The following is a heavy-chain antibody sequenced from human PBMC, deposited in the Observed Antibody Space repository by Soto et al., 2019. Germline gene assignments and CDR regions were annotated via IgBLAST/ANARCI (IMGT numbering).Heavy chain of an antibody. D-gene: IGHD6-13*01. J-gene: IGHJ6*02. V-gene: IGHV5-51*01. CDR1: GYSFTSYW. Sequence: GESLKISCKGSGYSFTSYWIGWVRQMPGKGLEWMGIIYPGDSDTRYSPSFQGQVTISADKSIATAYLQWSSLKASDTAMYYCARTAAAGKYYYGVDVWGQGTTVTVSS. CDR2: IYPGDSDT. CDR3: ARTAAAGKYYYGVDV.